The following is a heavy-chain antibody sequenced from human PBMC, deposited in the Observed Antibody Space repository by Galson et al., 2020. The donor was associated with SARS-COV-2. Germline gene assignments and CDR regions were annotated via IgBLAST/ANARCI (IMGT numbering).Heavy chain of an antibody. V-gene: IGHV3-30*01. CDR3: ASPYSGSYIGWFDP. CDR1: GFTFSSYA. J-gene: IGHJ5*02. Sequence: GGSLRLSCAASGFTFSSYAMHWVRQAPGKGLEWVAVISYDGSNKYYADPVKGRFTISRDNSKNTLYLQMNSLRAEDTAVYYCASPYSGSYIGWFDPWGQGTLVTVSS. CDR2: ISYDGSNK. D-gene: IGHD1-26*01.